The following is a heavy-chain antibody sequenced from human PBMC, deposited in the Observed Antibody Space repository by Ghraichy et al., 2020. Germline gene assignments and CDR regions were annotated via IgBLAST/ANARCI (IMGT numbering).Heavy chain of an antibody. D-gene: IGHD3-10*01. J-gene: IGHJ4*02. CDR1: GFPFSAYG. V-gene: IGHV3-30*02. CDR3: ATPFTSRGPLN. Sequence: GESLNISCAASGFPFSAYGLHWVRQTPGRGLEWVAFIRYDGSNKNYADSVKGRFTISRDNSKNILFLEMNSLRPEDTAIYSCATPFTSRGPLNWGQGTPVTVSS. CDR2: IRYDGSNK.